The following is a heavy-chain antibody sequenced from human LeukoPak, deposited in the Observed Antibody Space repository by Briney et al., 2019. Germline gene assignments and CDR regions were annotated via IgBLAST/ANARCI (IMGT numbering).Heavy chain of an antibody. CDR1: GFTFSSYG. V-gene: IGHV3-30*02. J-gene: IGHJ4*02. D-gene: IGHD2-2*01. CDR3: AKDQRRYQLLSRYVDY. Sequence: GGSLRLSCAASGFTFSSYGMHWVRQAPGKGLEWVAFIRYDGSNKYYADSVKGRFTISRDNSKNTLYLQMNSLRAEDTAAYYCAKDQRRYQLLSRYVDYWGQGTLVTVSS. CDR2: IRYDGSNK.